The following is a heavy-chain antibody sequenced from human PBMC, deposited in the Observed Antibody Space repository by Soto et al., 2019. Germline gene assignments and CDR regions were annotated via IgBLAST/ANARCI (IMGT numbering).Heavy chain of an antibody. V-gene: IGHV1-18*01. Sequence: QVQLVQSGAEVNKPGASVKVSCKASGYTFTSYGISWVRQAPGQGLEWMGWISASNGNTNYAQKLQGRVTMTTDTSTSKADMELRSLRSDDTDVYYCARDRGSYALDYWGQGTLVPVSS. CDR2: ISASNGNT. D-gene: IGHD1-26*01. CDR1: GYTFTSYG. CDR3: ARDRGSYALDY. J-gene: IGHJ4*02.